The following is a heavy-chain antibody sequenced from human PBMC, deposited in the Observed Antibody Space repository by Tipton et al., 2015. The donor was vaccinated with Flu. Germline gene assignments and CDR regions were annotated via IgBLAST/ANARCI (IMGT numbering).Heavy chain of an antibody. J-gene: IGHJ6*02. D-gene: IGHD2-15*01. CDR3: ARGLSEVVVAAAASYYYYYGMDV. CDR2: INHSGST. Sequence: TLSLTCAVYGGSFSGYYWSWIRQPPGKGLEWIGEINHSGSTNYNPSLKSRVTISVDTSKNQFSLKLSSVTAADTAVYYCARGLSEVVVAAAASYYYYYGMDVWGQGTTVTVSS. V-gene: IGHV4-34*01. CDR1: GGSFSGYY.